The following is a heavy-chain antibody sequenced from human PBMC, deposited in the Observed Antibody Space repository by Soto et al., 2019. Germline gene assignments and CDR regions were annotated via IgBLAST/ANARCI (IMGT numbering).Heavy chain of an antibody. CDR1: GGSISSGGYS. D-gene: IGHD3-10*01. CDR2: IYHSGST. V-gene: IGHV4-30-2*01. Sequence: SETLSLTCAVSGGSISSGGYSWSWIRQPPGKGLEWIGYIYHSGSTYYNPSLKSRVTISVDRSKNQFSLKLSSVTAADTAVYYCARGYLANYYYYGMDVWGQGXTVTVYS. J-gene: IGHJ6*02. CDR3: ARGYLANYYYYGMDV.